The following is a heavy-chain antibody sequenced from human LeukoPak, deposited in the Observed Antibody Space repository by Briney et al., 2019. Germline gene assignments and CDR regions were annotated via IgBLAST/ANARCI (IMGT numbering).Heavy chain of an antibody. J-gene: IGHJ4*02. V-gene: IGHV3-30-3*01. CDR1: GFTFTHYP. CDR2: ISYDGSNI. D-gene: IGHD3-10*01. Sequence: GGSLRLSCAASGFTFTHYPIHWVGQAPGKGLEWVALISYDGSNIYYADSVKGRFTISRDNSKNTLYLQMNSLRAEDTAVYYCARDADGVVDYWGQGTLVTVSS. CDR3: ARDADGVVDY.